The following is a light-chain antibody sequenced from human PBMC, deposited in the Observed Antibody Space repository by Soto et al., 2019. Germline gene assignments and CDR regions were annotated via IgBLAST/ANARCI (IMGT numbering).Light chain of an antibody. CDR3: QQYDSYPST. CDR1: QTISSW. J-gene: IGKJ1*01. CDR2: KAS. V-gene: IGKV1-5*03. Sequence: IHPIWSPTTMCQPVRERVTVSYRASQTISSWLAWYQQKPGKAPKLLIYKASTLKSGVPSRFSGSGSGTEFTLTISSLQPDDFATYYCQQYDSYPSTFGQGTKVDI.